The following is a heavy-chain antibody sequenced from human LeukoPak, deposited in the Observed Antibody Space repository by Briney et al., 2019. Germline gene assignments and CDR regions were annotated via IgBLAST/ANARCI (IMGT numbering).Heavy chain of an antibody. CDR2: ISYDGSNK. Sequence: GGSLRLSCAASGFTFSSYAIHWVRQAPGKGLEWVAVISYDGSNKYYADSVKGRFTISRDNSKNTLYLQMNSLRAEDTAVYYCAILTLGYWGQGTLVTVSS. V-gene: IGHV3-30-3*01. CDR1: GFTFSSYA. D-gene: IGHD3-9*01. CDR3: AILTLGY. J-gene: IGHJ4*02.